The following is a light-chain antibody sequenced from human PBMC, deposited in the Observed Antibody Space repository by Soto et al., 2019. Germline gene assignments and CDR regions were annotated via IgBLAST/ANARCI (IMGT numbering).Light chain of an antibody. CDR1: QSVSSSY. CDR2: GAS. CDR3: QQYGSSPWT. V-gene: IGKV3-20*01. Sequence: EIVLTQSPGTLSLSPGERATLSCRASQSVSSSYLAWYQQKPAQAPRLLIYGASNRDTGIPDRVSGSGSGTDFTLTISRLEPEDFAVYYCQQYGSSPWTFGQGTKVDIK. J-gene: IGKJ1*01.